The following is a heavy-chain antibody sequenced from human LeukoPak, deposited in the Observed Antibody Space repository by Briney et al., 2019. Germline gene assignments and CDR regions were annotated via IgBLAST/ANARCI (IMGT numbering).Heavy chain of an antibody. CDR1: GDSISGFH. CDR3: ARAPFYGSATPLSLDY. CDR2: IYYSGST. V-gene: IGHV4-59*12. D-gene: IGHD3-10*01. J-gene: IGHJ4*02. Sequence: SETLSLTCTVSGDSISGFHWSWIRQPPGKGLEWIGYIYYSGSTNYNPSLKSRVTISVDTSKNQFSLKLSSVTAADTAVYYCARAPFYGSATPLSLDYWGQGTLVTVSS.